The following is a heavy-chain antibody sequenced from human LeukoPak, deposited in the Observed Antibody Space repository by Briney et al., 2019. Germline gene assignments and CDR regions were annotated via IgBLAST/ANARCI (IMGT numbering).Heavy chain of an antibody. V-gene: IGHV3-48*01. CDR2: ISSSSSTI. CDR3: AIYCSGGSCYFGY. D-gene: IGHD2-15*01. CDR1: GFTFSSYS. Sequence: GGSLRLSCAASGFTFSSYSMNWVRQAPGKGLEWVSYISSSSSTIYYADSVKGRFTISRDNAKNSLYLQMNSLRTEDTAVYYCAIYCSGGSCYFGYWGQGTLVTVSS. J-gene: IGHJ4*02.